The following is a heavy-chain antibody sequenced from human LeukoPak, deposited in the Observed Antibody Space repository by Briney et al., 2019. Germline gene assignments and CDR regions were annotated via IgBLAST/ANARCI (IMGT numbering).Heavy chain of an antibody. CDR3: ARDDYDFHLVFDT. V-gene: IGHV3-48*03. D-gene: IGHD3-3*01. Sequence: PGGTLRLSCAASGFTLSSYEMNGVRQAPGKGLERFSDISTTGTTIYYSASVKARFTISCDYAKNSLSLQMNSLSAEDTAVYYCARDDYDFHLVFDTWGQGTMVTVS. CDR1: GFTLSSYE. CDR2: ISTTGTTI. J-gene: IGHJ3*02.